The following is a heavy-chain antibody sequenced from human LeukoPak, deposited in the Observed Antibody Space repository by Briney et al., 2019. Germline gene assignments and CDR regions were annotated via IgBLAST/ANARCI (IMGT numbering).Heavy chain of an antibody. J-gene: IGHJ4*02. CDR1: GFTFSSYG. D-gene: IGHD2-2*01. Sequence: PGGSLRLSCAASGFTFSSYGMHWVRQAPGKGLEGGAFIRYDGSNKDYAESVKGRFTIPRDNSKNTLYLQMNSLRAEDTAVYYCAKDRPPYCSSTSCREANDYWGQGTLVTVSS. CDR2: IRYDGSNK. V-gene: IGHV3-30*02. CDR3: AKDRPPYCSSTSCREANDY.